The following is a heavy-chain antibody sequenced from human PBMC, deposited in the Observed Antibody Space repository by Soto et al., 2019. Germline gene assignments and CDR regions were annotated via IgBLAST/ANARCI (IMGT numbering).Heavy chain of an antibody. CDR3: ARKDKSGYFNWFDP. V-gene: IGHV5-51*01. D-gene: IGHD3-22*01. CDR1: GCRFTSYW. CDR2: IFPSDSDT. J-gene: IGHJ5*02. Sequence: RGESLKISCRTSGCRFTSYWIAWVRQMPGKGLEWMGIIFPSDSDTRYSPSFQGQVTISADRSTSTVFLQWASLKASDTAVYFCARKDKSGYFNWFDPWGQGTLVTVSS.